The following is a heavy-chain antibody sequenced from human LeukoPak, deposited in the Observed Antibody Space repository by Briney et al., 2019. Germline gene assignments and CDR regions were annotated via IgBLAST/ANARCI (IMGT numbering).Heavy chain of an antibody. J-gene: IGHJ5*02. CDR1: GFTFSTYS. V-gene: IGHV3-48*01. CDR2: ISDSSVTI. D-gene: IGHD1-26*01. CDR3: AREGVSGSQNWFDP. Sequence: PGGSLRLSCAASGFTFSTYSMNWVRQAPGKGLEWVSYISDSSVTIYYADSVKGRFTISRDNAKNSLYLQMNSLRAEDTAVYYCAREGVSGSQNWFDPWGKGTPVTVSS.